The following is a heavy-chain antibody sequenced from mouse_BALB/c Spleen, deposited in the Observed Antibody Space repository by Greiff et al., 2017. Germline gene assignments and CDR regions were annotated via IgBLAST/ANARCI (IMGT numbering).Heavy chain of an antibody. Sequence: EVKLMESGGDLVKPGGSLKLSCAASGFTFSSYGMSWVRQTPDKRLEWVATISSGGSYTYYPDSVKGRFTISRDNAKNTLYLQMSSLKSEDTAMYYCARRSRADAMDYWGQGTSVTVSS. J-gene: IGHJ4*01. D-gene: IGHD3-1*01. CDR3: ARRSRADAMDY. CDR1: GFTFSSYG. V-gene: IGHV5-6*02. CDR2: ISSGGSYT.